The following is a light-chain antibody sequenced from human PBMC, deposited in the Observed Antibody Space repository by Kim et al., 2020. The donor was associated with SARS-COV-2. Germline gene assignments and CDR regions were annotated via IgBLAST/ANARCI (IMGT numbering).Light chain of an antibody. CDR2: DVD. J-gene: IGLJ2*01. CDR1: RSDFVTFDY. Sequence: QSALTQPASVSGSPGQSITISCTGTRSDFVTFDYVSWYQHHPGKAPRLIVHDVDNRPSGVSHRFSGSRSGNTASLTISGLQPDDEADYYCSSNTQDSPVIFGGGTQLTVL. V-gene: IGLV2-14*03. CDR3: SSNTQDSPVI.